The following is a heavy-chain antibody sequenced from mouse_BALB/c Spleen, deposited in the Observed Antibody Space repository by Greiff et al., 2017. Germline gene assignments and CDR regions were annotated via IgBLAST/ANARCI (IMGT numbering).Heavy chain of an antibody. V-gene: IGHV14-3*02. CDR1: GFNIKDTY. CDR2: IDPANGNT. Sequence: IQLQQSGAELVKPGASVKLSCTASGFNIKDTYMHWVKQRPEQGLEWIGRIDPANGNTKYDPKFQGKATITADTSSNTAYLQLSSLTSEDTAVYYCARGLRSPYYYAMDYWGQGTSVTVSS. CDR3: ARGLRSPYYYAMDY. D-gene: IGHD1-1*01. J-gene: IGHJ4*01.